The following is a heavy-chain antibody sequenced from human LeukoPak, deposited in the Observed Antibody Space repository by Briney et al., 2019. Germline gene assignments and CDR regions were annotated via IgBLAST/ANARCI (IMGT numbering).Heavy chain of an antibody. CDR3: ARGTPLGWDSPGGFDY. Sequence: GASVKVSCTASGGTFSSYAISWVRQAPGQGLEWMGGIIPIFGTANYAQKFQGRVTITADESTSTAYMELSSLRSEDTAVYYCARGTPLGWDSPGGFDYWGQGTLVTVSS. D-gene: IGHD4-23*01. CDR1: GGTFSSYA. CDR2: IIPIFGTA. V-gene: IGHV1-69*13. J-gene: IGHJ4*02.